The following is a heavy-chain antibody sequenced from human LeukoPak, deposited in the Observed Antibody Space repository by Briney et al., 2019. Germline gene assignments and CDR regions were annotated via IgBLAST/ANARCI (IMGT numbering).Heavy chain of an antibody. CDR1: GGSISSYY. D-gene: IGHD3-10*01. CDR2: IYYSGST. Sequence: SETLSLTCTVSGGSISSYYWSWIRQPPGKGLEWIGYIYYSGSTNYNPSLKSRVTISVDTSNNQFSLRLTSVTPADTAVYYCARGQLGSGMDDPWGQGTLVTVSS. V-gene: IGHV4-59*01. J-gene: IGHJ5*02. CDR3: ARGQLGSGMDDP.